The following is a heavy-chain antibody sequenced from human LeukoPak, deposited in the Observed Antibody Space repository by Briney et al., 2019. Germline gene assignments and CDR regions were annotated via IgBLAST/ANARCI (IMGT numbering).Heavy chain of an antibody. V-gene: IGHV3-33*06. Sequence: XVIWHDGSEKYYGDSVKGRFTISRDDSKNTLHLQMNSLRAEDTAVYYCAKDKRSWSDAFDIWGQGTMVTVSS. CDR2: IWHDGSEK. J-gene: IGHJ3*02. CDR3: AKDKRSWSDAFDI. D-gene: IGHD2-15*01.